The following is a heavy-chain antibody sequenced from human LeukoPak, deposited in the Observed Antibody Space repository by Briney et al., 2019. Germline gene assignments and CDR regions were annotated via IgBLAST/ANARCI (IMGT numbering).Heavy chain of an antibody. J-gene: IGHJ4*02. V-gene: IGHV4-59*01. CDR2: IFYSGTT. CDR3: ARFKRAGGWSYFDY. D-gene: IGHD6-19*01. Sequence: SETLSLTCTVSGGSISSSYWGWIRQPPGKGLECIGYIFYSGTTNYNPSLKSRVTISVDTSKNQFSLKLSSVTAADTAVYYCARFKRAGGWSYFDYWGQGTLVTVSS. CDR1: GGSISSSY.